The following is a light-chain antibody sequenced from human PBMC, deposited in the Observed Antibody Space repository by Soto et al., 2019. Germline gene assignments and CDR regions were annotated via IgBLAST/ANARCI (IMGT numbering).Light chain of an antibody. V-gene: IGKV1-33*01. J-gene: IGKJ3*01. CDR3: QQYDSLHFT. CDR2: DAS. CDR1: QFISNF. Sequence: DLQMTQSPSSLSASVGDRVTITCQASQFISNFLKWYQQKPGKAPNLLIYDASNLETGVTSGFSGRGCGTDVNSTMSSLQSEDIATYSCQQYDSLHFTFGPGTNVDIK.